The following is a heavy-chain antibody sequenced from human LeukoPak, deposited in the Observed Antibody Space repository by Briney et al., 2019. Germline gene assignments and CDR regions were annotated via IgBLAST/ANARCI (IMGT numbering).Heavy chain of an antibody. CDR3: ARVGGNYYFDY. Sequence: GASVKVSCKASGYTFSSYDISWVRQAPGQGLEWMGWISASNGNTNNAQKFQGRVTMTTDTSTSTAYMELRSLRSDDTAVYYCARVGGNYYFDYWGQGTLVTVSS. D-gene: IGHD4-23*01. J-gene: IGHJ4*02. CDR1: GYTFSSYD. V-gene: IGHV1-18*01. CDR2: ISASNGNT.